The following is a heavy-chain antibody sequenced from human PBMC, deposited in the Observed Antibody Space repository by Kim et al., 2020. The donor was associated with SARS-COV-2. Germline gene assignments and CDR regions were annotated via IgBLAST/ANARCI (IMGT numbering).Heavy chain of an antibody. CDR3: ARPSGYDLGWFDP. Sequence: SPSFQGHVTISADKSISTAYLQWSSLKASDTAMYYCARPSGYDLGWFDPWGQGTLVTVSS. J-gene: IGHJ5*02. D-gene: IGHD5-12*01. V-gene: IGHV5-10-1*01.